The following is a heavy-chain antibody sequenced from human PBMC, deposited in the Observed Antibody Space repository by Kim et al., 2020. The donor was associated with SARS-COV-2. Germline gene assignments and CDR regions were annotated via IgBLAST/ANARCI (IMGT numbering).Heavy chain of an antibody. CDR3: AKAWGLPLDIVVVPAAGVRDY. V-gene: IGHV3-23*01. Sequence: GGSLRLSCAASGFTFSSYAMSWVRQAPGKGLEWVSAISGSGGSTYYADSVKGRFTISRDNSKNTLYLQMNSLRAEDTAVYYCAKAWGLPLDIVVVPAAGVRDYWGQGTLVTVSS. D-gene: IGHD2-2*03. CDR1: GFTFSSYA. CDR2: ISGSGGST. J-gene: IGHJ4*02.